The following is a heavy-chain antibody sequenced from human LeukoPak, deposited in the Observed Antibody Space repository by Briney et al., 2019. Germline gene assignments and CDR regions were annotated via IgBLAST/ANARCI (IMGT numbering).Heavy chain of an antibody. V-gene: IGHV3-30*02. CDR2: IRYDGSNK. Sequence: PGGSLRLSCAASGFTFSSYGMHWVRQAPGKGLEWVAFIRYDGSNKYYADSVKGRFTISRDNYKNTLYLQMNSLRAEDTAVYYCAKEVAIFGVVTKPFDYWGQGTLVTVSS. CDR1: GFTFSSYG. D-gene: IGHD3-3*01. CDR3: AKEVAIFGVVTKPFDY. J-gene: IGHJ4*02.